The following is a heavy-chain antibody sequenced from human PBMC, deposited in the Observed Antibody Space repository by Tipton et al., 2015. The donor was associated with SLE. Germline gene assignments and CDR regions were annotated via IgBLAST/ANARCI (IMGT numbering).Heavy chain of an antibody. V-gene: IGHV3-7*01. CDR3: ARSGIALSDY. CDR2: IKQDGSEK. J-gene: IGHJ4*02. Sequence: GSLRLSCAASGFTFSSYWMSWVRQAPGKGRERVATIKQDGSEKYYVDSVKGRFTISRDNAKNSLYLQMNSLRAEDTAVYYCARSGIALSDYWGQGTLVTVSS. D-gene: IGHD6-13*01. CDR1: GFTFSSYW.